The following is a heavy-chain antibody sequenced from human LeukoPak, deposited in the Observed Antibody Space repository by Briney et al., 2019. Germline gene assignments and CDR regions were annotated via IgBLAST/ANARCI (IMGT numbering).Heavy chain of an antibody. CDR3: ARAPYYDFWSGYQYYFDY. D-gene: IGHD3-3*01. Sequence: SETLSLTCTVSGGSISSSSYYWGWIRQPPGKGLEWIGSIYYSGSTYYNPSLKSRVTISVDTSKNQFSLKLSSVTAADTAVYYCARAPYYDFWSGYQYYFDYWGQGTLVTVSS. CDR1: GGSISSSSYY. CDR2: IYYSGST. J-gene: IGHJ4*02. V-gene: IGHV4-39*01.